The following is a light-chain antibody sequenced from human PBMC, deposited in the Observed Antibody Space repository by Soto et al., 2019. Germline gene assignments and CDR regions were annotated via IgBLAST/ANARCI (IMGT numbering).Light chain of an antibody. CDR2: KAS. J-gene: IGKJ1*01. V-gene: IGKV1-5*03. Sequence: DIQMTQSPSTLSASVGDRVTMTCRASQNINSWLAWYQQKPGKAPKLLIYKASTLETGVPSRFSGTESGTEFTLTISSLQPDDFATYYCQQYNSYGTLGQGTKVDIK. CDR1: QNINSW. CDR3: QQYNSYGT.